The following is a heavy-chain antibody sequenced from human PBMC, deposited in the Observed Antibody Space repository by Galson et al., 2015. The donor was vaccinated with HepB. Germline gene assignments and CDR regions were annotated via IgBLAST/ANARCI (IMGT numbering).Heavy chain of an antibody. Sequence: QSGAEVKKPGESLRISCKGSGYSFTSYWISWVRQMPGKGLEWMGRIDPSDSYTNYSPSFQGHVTISADKSISTAYLQWSSLKASDTAMYYCASTVGGDYDGSAFDIWGQGTMVTVSS. CDR2: IDPSDSYT. D-gene: IGHD4-17*01. J-gene: IGHJ3*02. V-gene: IGHV5-10-1*01. CDR3: ASTVGGDYDGSAFDI. CDR1: GYSFTSYW.